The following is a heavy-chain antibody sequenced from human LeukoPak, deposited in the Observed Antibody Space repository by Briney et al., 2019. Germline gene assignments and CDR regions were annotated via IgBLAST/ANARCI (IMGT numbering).Heavy chain of an antibody. V-gene: IGHV4-28*01. D-gene: IGHD6-19*01. CDR3: ARKYDSGWYDY. CDR1: GYSISSSDW. CDR2: IYYTGST. Sequence: ETLSLTCTVSGYSISSSDWWAWIRQSPGKGLEWIGYIYYTGSTYYNPSLKSRATMSVDTSKNQFSLKLSSMTAVDTAVYYCARKYDSGWYDYWGQGILVTVSS. J-gene: IGHJ4*02.